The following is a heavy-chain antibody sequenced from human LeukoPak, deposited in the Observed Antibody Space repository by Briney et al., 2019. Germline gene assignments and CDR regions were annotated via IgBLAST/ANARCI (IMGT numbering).Heavy chain of an antibody. V-gene: IGHV3-23*01. D-gene: IGHD2-15*01. CDR1: RFSFNSYA. J-gene: IGHJ1*01. CDR2: INNDGDST. Sequence: PGGSLRLSCAASRFSFNSYAMSWVRQAPGKGLEWVSAINNDGDSTYSADSVKGRFTVSRDNSKNTLYLQMNSLRAEDAAVYYCAQQVGYCSSGNCYFTYWGQGTLVTVSS. CDR3: AQQVGYCSSGNCYFTY.